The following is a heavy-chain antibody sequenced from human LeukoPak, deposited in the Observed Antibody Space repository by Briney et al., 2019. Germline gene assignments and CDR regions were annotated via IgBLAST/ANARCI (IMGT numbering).Heavy chain of an antibody. J-gene: IGHJ5*02. V-gene: IGHV4-4*07. CDR2: IYTSGST. Sequence: SETLSLTCTVSGGSISSYYWSWIRQPAGKGLEWIGRIYTSGSTNYNPSLKSRVTMSVDTSKNQFSLKLSSVTAADTAVYYCARYMVGASYNWFDPWGQGTLVTVSS. CDR1: GGSISSYY. CDR3: ARYMVGASYNWFDP. D-gene: IGHD1-26*01.